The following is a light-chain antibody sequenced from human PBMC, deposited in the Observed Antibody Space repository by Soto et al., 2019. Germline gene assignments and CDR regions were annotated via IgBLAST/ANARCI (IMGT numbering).Light chain of an antibody. CDR2: EGS. CDR1: SSDVGSYNL. Sequence: QSALTQPASVSGSPGQSITISCTGTSSDVGSYNLVSWYQQHPGKAPKLMIYEGSKRPSGVSNRFSGSKSGNTASLTISGLQAEDEADYYCCSYAGSIVFGTGTKVTVI. J-gene: IGLJ1*01. CDR3: CSYAGSIV. V-gene: IGLV2-23*01.